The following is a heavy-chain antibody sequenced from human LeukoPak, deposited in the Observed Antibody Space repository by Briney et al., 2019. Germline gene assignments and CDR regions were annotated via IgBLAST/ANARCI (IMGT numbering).Heavy chain of an antibody. CDR3: ATDIDDYNTFAPLFQY. Sequence: GGSLRLSCAASGFTSSNYAMSWVRQAPGEGLEWVAAISGSGSNTFYADSVNGRFTISRDNSRNTLYLQMNSLRVEDTALYYCATDIDDYNTFAPLFQYWSQGTLVTVSS. V-gene: IGHV3-23*01. J-gene: IGHJ1*01. D-gene: IGHD5-24*01. CDR1: GFTSSNYA. CDR2: ISGSGSNT.